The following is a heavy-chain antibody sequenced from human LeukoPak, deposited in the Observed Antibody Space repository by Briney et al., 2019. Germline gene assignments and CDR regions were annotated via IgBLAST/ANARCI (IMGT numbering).Heavy chain of an antibody. Sequence: SETLSLTCTVSGGSISSYYWSWIRQPPGKGLEWIGYIYYSGSTNYNPSLKSRVTISVDTSKNQFSLKLSSVTAADTAVYYCARSDDRVFGVVRYALDIWGQGTMVTVSS. CDR2: IYYSGST. CDR3: ARSDDRVFGVVRYALDI. V-gene: IGHV4-59*01. CDR1: GGSISSYY. J-gene: IGHJ3*02. D-gene: IGHD3-3*01.